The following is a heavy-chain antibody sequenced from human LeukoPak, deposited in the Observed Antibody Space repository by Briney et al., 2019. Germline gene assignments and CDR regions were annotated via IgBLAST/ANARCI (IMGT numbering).Heavy chain of an antibody. CDR2: LSPNSGNT. CDR1: GYTITSYD. V-gene: IGHV1-8*01. Sequence: ASLKVSCKASGYTITSYDINWVRQATGQGLEWMGWLSPNSGNTGYAQKFQGRISMTRSTSIGTAYMELSSLTSEDTAVYYCARDYGDNSGWFDPWGQGTLVTVSS. J-gene: IGHJ5*02. CDR3: ARDYGDNSGWFDP. D-gene: IGHD4-23*01.